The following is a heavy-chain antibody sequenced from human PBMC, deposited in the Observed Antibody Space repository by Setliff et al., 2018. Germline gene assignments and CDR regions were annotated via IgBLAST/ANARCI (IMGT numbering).Heavy chain of an antibody. CDR1: GFTVSSFS. J-gene: IGHJ4*02. Sequence: QPGGSLRLSCAASGFTVSSFSMHWVRQAPVKGLEWLATLSDDGSNEFYAVSVEGRFTTSGDSSKNAVYLQMNSLRADDTAVYYGRQWFGELSRDYWGPGTLVTVSS. CDR3: RQWFGELSRDY. D-gene: IGHD3-10*01. V-gene: IGHV3-30*03. CDR2: LSDDGSNE.